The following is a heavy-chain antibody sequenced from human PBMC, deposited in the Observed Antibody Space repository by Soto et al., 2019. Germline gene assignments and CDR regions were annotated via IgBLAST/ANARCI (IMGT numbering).Heavy chain of an antibody. CDR2: IYYSGST. V-gene: IGHV4-39*01. CDR1: GGSISSSSYY. J-gene: IGHJ4*02. CDR3: AIPRMVGRYYGDFDY. Sequence: SETLSLTCTVSGGSISSSSYYWGWIRQPPGKGLEWIGSIYYSGSTYYNPSLKSRVTISADTSKNQFSLKLSSVTAADTAVYYCAIPRMVGRYYGDFDYWGQGTLVTVSS. D-gene: IGHD1-26*01.